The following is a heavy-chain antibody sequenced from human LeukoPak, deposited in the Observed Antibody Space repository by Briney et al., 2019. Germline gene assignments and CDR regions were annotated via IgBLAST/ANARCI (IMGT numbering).Heavy chain of an antibody. Sequence: PGGSLRLSCAASGFTFSSYGMHWVRQAPGKGLEWVAFIRYDGSNKYYADSVKGRFTISRDNSKNTLYLQMNSLRAEDTAVYYCARNSGSYYRNAEYFQHWGQGTLVTVSS. V-gene: IGHV3-30*02. D-gene: IGHD3-10*01. CDR2: IRYDGSNK. J-gene: IGHJ1*01. CDR3: ARNSGSYYRNAEYFQH. CDR1: GFTFSSYG.